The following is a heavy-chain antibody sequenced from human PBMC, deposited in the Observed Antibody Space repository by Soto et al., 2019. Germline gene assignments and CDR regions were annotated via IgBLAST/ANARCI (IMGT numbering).Heavy chain of an antibody. CDR2: INAGNGNT. CDR3: ARVRDSVRYFDY. Sequence: ASVKVSCTASGYTFTSYAMHWVRQAPGQRLEWMGWINAGNGNTKYSQKFQGRVTITRDTSASTAYMGLSSLRSEDTAVYYCARVRDSVRYFDYWGQGTLSPSPQ. V-gene: IGHV1-3*01. J-gene: IGHJ4*02. CDR1: GYTFTSYA. D-gene: IGHD3-10*01.